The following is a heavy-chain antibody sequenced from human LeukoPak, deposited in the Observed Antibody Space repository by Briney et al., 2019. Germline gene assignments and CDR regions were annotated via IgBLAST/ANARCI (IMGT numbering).Heavy chain of an antibody. CDR2: VYYSGTT. CDR3: ARRRSGPTVNYFDN. CDR1: GGSISSSSFY. D-gene: IGHD1-26*01. V-gene: IGHV4-39*01. Sequence: SETLSLTCTVSGGSISSSSFYWGWIRQAPGKGLEWVASVYYSGTTYYNPSLKSRVTISADTSKKRFSLKLSSVTAADTAVYYCARRRSGPTVNYFDNWGQGTLVTVSS. J-gene: IGHJ4*02.